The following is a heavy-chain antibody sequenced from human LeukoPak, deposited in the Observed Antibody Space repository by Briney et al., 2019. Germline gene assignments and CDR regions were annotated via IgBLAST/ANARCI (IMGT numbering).Heavy chain of an antibody. J-gene: IGHJ3*02. D-gene: IGHD1-1*01. V-gene: IGHV1-2*02. CDR2: INPNSGGT. CDR3: ARDRELDDAFDI. CDR1: GYTFTGYY. Sequence: ASVKASCKASGYTFTGYYIHWVRQAPGQGLEWMGWINPNSGGTNYAQKFQGRVTMTRDTSISTAYMELSRLRSDDTAVYYCARDRELDDAFDIWGQGTMVTVSS.